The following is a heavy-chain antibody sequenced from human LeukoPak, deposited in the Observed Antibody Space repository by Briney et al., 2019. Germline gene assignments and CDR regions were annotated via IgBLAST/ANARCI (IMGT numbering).Heavy chain of an antibody. Sequence: PGGSLRLSCAASGFSFSNYWMHWVRQAPGKGLVWVSRINSDGSSTTYADSVKGRFTISRDNAKNTLYLQMNSLRAEDTAVYYCARDNDSRDPPHFDYWGQGTLVTVSP. CDR1: GFSFSNYW. V-gene: IGHV3-74*01. J-gene: IGHJ4*02. D-gene: IGHD3-16*01. CDR3: ARDNDSRDPPHFDY. CDR2: INSDGSST.